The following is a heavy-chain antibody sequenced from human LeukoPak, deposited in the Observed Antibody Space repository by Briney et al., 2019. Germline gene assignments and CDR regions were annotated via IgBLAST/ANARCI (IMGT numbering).Heavy chain of an antibody. CDR1: GGSISSYY. CDR3: AIGGDYGDFSFDY. Sequence: SETLSLTCTVSGGSISSYYWSWIRQPPGKGLEWIGYIYYSGSTNYNPSLKSRVTISVDTSKNQFSLKLSSVTAADTAGYYCAIGGDYGDFSFDYWGQGTLVTVSS. V-gene: IGHV4-59*01. CDR2: IYYSGST. D-gene: IGHD4-17*01. J-gene: IGHJ4*02.